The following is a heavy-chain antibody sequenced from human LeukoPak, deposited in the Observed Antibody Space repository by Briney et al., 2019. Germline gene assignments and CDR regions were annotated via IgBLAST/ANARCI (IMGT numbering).Heavy chain of an antibody. CDR2: VYFSGSL. CDR3: ARIPIVVVGSATTYYFDI. J-gene: IGHJ4*02. V-gene: IGHV4-39*01. Sequence: PSETLSLTCTVSGDSLRSDKNYWGWFRQPPGKGLEWIGSVYFSGSLYYNPSLKSRVTISADTAKNQFSLKLTSMTAADTSVYYCARIPIVVVGSATTYYFDIWGQGSLVTVSS. CDR1: GDSLRSDKNY. D-gene: IGHD2-15*01.